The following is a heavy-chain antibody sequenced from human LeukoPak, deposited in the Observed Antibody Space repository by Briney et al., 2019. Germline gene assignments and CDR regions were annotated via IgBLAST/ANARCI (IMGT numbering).Heavy chain of an antibody. CDR3: ARKHYVWGSLGD. Sequence: GASVKVSCKASGGTFSSYAISWVRQAPGQGLEWMGRIIPILGIANYAQKFQGRVTITADKSTSTAYMELRSLRSDDTAVYYCARKHYVWGSLGDWGQGTLVTVSS. D-gene: IGHD3-16*01. CDR2: IIPILGIA. J-gene: IGHJ4*02. CDR1: GGTFSSYA. V-gene: IGHV1-69*04.